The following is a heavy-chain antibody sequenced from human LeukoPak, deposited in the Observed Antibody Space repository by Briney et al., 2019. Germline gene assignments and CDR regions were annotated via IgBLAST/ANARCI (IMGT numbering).Heavy chain of an antibody. J-gene: IGHJ4*02. Sequence: GGSLRLSCAASGFTFSSYTMDWVRHAPGKGLEWVSSISSSSGYIYYAESVKGRFTISRDNAENSLHLQMNSLRAEDTALYYCARESLYSGSASSDLDYWGQGTLVTVSS. V-gene: IGHV3-21*01. D-gene: IGHD3-10*01. CDR1: GFTFSSYT. CDR2: ISSSSGYI. CDR3: ARESLYSGSASSDLDY.